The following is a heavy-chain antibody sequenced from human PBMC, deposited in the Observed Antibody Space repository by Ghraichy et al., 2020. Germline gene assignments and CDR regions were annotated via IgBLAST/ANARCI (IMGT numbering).Heavy chain of an antibody. D-gene: IGHD6-13*01. CDR1: GGSISSSSYY. CDR3: ARQRGYSSSWPIDY. CDR2: IYYSGST. V-gene: IGHV4-39*01. J-gene: IGHJ4*02. Sequence: SETLSLTCTVSGGSISSSSYYWGWIRQPPGKGLEWIGSIYYSGSTYYNPSLKSRVTISVDTSKNQFSLKLSSVTDADTAVYYCARQRGYSSSWPIDYWGQGTLVTVSS.